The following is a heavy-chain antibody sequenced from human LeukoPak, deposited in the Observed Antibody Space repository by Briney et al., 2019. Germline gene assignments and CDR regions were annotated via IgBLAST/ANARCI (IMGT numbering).Heavy chain of an antibody. CDR2: IRGADDIT. V-gene: IGHV3-23*01. CDR1: GITFSSYG. J-gene: IGHJ5*02. D-gene: IGHD3-10*01. CDR3: AKAPYGSGSYYVNL. Sequence: PGGSLRLSCVASGITFSSYGMSWVRQAPGKGLEWVSAIRGADDITDYADSVKGRFPISRDNSKNMLYLQMSSLRAEDTAIYYCAKAPYGSGSYYVNLWGQGTLVTVSS.